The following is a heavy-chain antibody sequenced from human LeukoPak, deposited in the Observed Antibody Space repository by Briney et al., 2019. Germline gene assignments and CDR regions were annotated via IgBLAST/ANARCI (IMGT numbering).Heavy chain of an antibody. V-gene: IGHV1-2*04. J-gene: IGHJ4*02. CDR1: GYTFTGYY. D-gene: IGHD4-17*01. Sequence: ASVKVSCKASGYTFTGYYMHWVRQAPGQGLEWMGWINPNSGGTNYAQKFQGWVTMTRDTSISTAYMELSRLRSDDTAVYYCARRGLRTTVLDYWGQGTLVTVSS. CDR2: INPNSGGT. CDR3: ARRGLRTTVLDY.